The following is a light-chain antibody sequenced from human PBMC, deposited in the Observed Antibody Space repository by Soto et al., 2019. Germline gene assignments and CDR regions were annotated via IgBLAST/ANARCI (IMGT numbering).Light chain of an antibody. J-gene: IGKJ5*01. CDR2: AAS. CDR1: RSISSY. V-gene: IGKV1-39*01. CDR3: QQSYSIPVT. Sequence: DIQMTQSPSSLSASEGDRVTITCRASRSISSYLNWYQQKPGKAPKLLIYAASTLQSGVPSRFTGSGSGTDFTLTISSLQPEDFAIYFCQQSYSIPVTFGQGTRLEIK.